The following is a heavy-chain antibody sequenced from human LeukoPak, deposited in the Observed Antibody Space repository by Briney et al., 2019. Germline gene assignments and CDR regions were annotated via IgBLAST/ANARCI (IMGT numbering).Heavy chain of an antibody. CDR1: GGSFSGYY. V-gene: IGHV4-34*01. Sequence: SETLSLTCAVYGGSFSGYYWSWIRQPPGKGLEWIGEINHSGSTNYNPSLKSRVTISVDTSKNQFSRKLSFVSAADTAVYYCGRGRRARYSSSWYYNYFDYWGQGTPATVPS. CDR3: GRGRRARYSSSWYYNYFDY. CDR2: INHSGST. J-gene: IGHJ4*01. D-gene: IGHD6-13*01.